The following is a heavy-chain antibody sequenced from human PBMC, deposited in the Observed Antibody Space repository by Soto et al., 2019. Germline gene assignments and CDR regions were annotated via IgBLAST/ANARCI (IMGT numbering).Heavy chain of an antibody. V-gene: IGHV3-30*18. J-gene: IGHJ6*02. Sequence: GGSLRLSCAASGFTFSSYGMHWVRQAPGKGLEWVAVISYDGSNKYYADSVKGRFTISRDNSKNTLYLQMNSLRAEDTAVYYCAKDRRRGTMVRGVRYYYYYYGMDVWGQGTTVTVSS. CDR3: AKDRRRGTMVRGVRYYYYYYGMDV. D-gene: IGHD3-10*01. CDR2: ISYDGSNK. CDR1: GFTFSSYG.